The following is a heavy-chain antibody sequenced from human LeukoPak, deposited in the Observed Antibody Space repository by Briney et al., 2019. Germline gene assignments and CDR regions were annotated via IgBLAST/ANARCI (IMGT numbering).Heavy chain of an antibody. CDR2: IDPKGGGT. CDR1: GYPFTRNY. D-gene: IGHD3-22*01. CDR3: ARLFGDYDDTVRSSYWQGHLDI. Sequence: ASVKVSCKASGYPFTRNYIHWIRQAPGQGLEWTGMIDPKGGGTIYAQKFQARVTMTADTSTNTVYMELSSLRSEDTALYFCARLFGDYDDTVRSSYWQGHLDIWGQGALVTVSS. V-gene: IGHV1-46*01. J-gene: IGHJ4*02.